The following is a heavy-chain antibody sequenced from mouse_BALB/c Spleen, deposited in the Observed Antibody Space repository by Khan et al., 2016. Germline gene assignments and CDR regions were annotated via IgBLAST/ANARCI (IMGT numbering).Heavy chain of an antibody. CDR2: INSNGGNT. CDR1: GFIFSHYG. Sequence: EVELVESGGGLVRPGGSLKLSCAASGFIFSHYGMSWVRQTPDKRLELVASINSNGGNTYYPDSVKGRFTISRDNVKNTLYLQMSSLKSEDTAIYYCAREGIYSGYTMDYWGQGTSVTVSS. D-gene: IGHD1-1*01. V-gene: IGHV5-6-3*01. CDR3: AREGIYSGYTMDY. J-gene: IGHJ4*01.